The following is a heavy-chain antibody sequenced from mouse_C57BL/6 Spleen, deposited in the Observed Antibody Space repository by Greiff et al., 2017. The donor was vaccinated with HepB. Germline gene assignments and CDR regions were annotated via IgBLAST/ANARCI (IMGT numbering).Heavy chain of an antibody. J-gene: IGHJ2*01. CDR2: IYPSDSET. CDR1: GYTFTSYW. CDR3: ARRESYFDY. Sequence: VQLKQPGAELVRPGSSVKLSCKASGYTFTSYWMDWVKQRPGQGLEWIGNIYPSDSETHYNQKFKDKATLTVDKSSSTAYMQLSSLTSEDSAVYYCARRESYFDYWGQGTTLTVSS. V-gene: IGHV1-61*01.